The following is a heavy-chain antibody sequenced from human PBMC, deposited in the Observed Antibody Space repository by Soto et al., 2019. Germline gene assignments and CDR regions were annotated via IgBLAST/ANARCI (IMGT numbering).Heavy chain of an antibody. CDR3: ARVWTFHWYFDL. V-gene: IGHV4-39*07. Sequence: SETLSLTCTVSGGSISSSSYYWGWIRQPPGKGLEWIGSIFYSGSTYYNPSLKRRVTISVDKSKNQFSLKLSSVTAADTAVYYCARVWTFHWYFDLWGRGTLVTVSS. CDR1: GGSISSSSYY. D-gene: IGHD1-1*01. J-gene: IGHJ2*01. CDR2: IFYSGST.